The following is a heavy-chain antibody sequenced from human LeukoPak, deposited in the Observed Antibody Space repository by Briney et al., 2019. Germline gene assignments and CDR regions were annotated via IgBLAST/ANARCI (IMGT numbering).Heavy chain of an antibody. CDR1: GFTISSYS. D-gene: IGHD3-3*01. V-gene: IGHV3-21*01. J-gene: IGHJ4*02. Sequence: GGSLRLSCAASGFTISSYSMNWVRQAPGKGLEWVSSISSSSSYIYYADSVKGRFTISRDNAKNSLYLQMNSLRAEDTAVYYCARDWSGKADYWGQGTLVTVSS. CDR3: ARDWSGKADY. CDR2: ISSSSSYI.